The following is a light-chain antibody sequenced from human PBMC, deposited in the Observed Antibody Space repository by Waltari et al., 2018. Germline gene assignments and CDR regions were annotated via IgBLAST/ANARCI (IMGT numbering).Light chain of an antibody. J-gene: IGLJ2*01. CDR3: MIWHNNAVV. CDR2: YKSDPDK. V-gene: IGLV5-45*03. CDR1: SGLTVGSYR. Sequence: QAVLTQPSSLSASPGASASLTCTLRSGLTVGSYRIYWYQQKPGSPPKNLLRYKSDPDKHKDSRVPRRFSGSKDASANAGILLISGLQSEDEADYYCMIWHNNAVVFGGGTTLTVL.